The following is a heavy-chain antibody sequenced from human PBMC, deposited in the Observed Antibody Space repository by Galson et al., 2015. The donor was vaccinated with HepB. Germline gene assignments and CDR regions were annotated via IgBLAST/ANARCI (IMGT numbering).Heavy chain of an antibody. V-gene: IGHV2-70*04. D-gene: IGHD3-22*01. J-gene: IGHJ5*02. CDR2: IDWDDDK. CDR3: ARNPHYYDSSGYYSNWFDP. CDR1: GFSLSTSGMR. Sequence: PALVKPTQTLTLTCTFSGFSLSTSGMRVSWIRQPPGKALEWLARIDWDDDKFYSTSLKTRLTISKDTPKNQVVLTMTNMDPVDTATYYCARNPHYYDSSGYYSNWFDPWGQGTLVTVSS.